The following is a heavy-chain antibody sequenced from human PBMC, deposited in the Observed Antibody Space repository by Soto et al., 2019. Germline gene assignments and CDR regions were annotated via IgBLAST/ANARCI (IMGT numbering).Heavy chain of an antibody. J-gene: IGHJ6*02. CDR3: ARDETGDSYYYYYGMDV. V-gene: IGHV1-69*01. Sequence: QVQLVQSGAEVKKPGSSVKVSCKASGGTFNIYNINWVRQAPGQGLEWMGGIPPIFGTTNYAQRFQGRLTIIADDSTSTAYMELSSLRSEDTAVYYCARDETGDSYYYYYGMDVWGQGTTVTVTS. CDR2: IPPIFGTT. CDR1: GGTFNIYN. D-gene: IGHD7-27*01.